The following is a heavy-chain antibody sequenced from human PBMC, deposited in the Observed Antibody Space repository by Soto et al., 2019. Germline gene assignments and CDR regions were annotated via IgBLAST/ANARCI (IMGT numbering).Heavy chain of an antibody. CDR1: GFTFSTYW. J-gene: IGHJ4*02. D-gene: IGHD5-18*01. V-gene: IGHV3-74*01. CDR2: ISSDGSAA. CDR3: VRGGNRGMG. Sequence: EVQLVESGGGLVQPGGSLRLSCAASGFTFSTYWMHWVRQAPGKGLVWVSVISSDGSAANSADAVKGRFTISRNNAKKTLYLQMNGLGAEYTDVYYCVRGGNRGMGWGQGTLVTVSS.